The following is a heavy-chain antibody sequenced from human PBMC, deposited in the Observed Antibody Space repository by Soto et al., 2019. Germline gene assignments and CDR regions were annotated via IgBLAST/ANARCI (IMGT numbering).Heavy chain of an antibody. CDR1: GFTFSDYY. D-gene: IGHD3-10*01. CDR2: ISSSSSST. CDR3: ARYYYASGSYHYYFDY. J-gene: IGHJ4*02. Sequence: PGGSLRLSFAASGFTFSDYYMSWIRQAPGKGLEWVSYISSSSSSTTYADSVKGRFTISRDNAKNSLYLQMNSLRAEDTAVYYCARYYYASGSYHYYFDYWGQGTLVTVSS. V-gene: IGHV3-11*06.